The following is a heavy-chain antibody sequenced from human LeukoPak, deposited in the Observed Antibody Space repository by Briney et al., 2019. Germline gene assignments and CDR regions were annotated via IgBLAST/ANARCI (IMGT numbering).Heavy chain of an antibody. V-gene: IGHV4-59*01. CDR1: GGSISSYY. CDR3: ARERIAVAGTVAFDI. J-gene: IGHJ3*02. D-gene: IGHD6-19*01. Sequence: SETLSLTCTVSGGSISSYYWSWIRQPPGKGLEWIGYIYYSGSTNYNPSLKSRVTISVDTSKNQFSLKLSSVTAADTAVYYCARERIAVAGTVAFDIWGQGTMVTVSS. CDR2: IYYSGST.